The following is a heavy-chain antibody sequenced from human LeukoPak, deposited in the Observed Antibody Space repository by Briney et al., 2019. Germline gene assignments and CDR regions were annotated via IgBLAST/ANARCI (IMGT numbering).Heavy chain of an antibody. CDR1: GFTFSSYA. J-gene: IGHJ4*02. V-gene: IGHV3-30*04. CDR3: ARAPLSGNSYSGSYYPDY. D-gene: IGHD1-26*01. Sequence: PGRSLRLSCAASGFTFSSYAMHWVRQAPGKGLEWVAVISYDGSNKYYADSVKGRFTISRDNSKNSLYLQMHSLRAEDTAVYYCARAPLSGNSYSGSYYPDYWGQGTLVTVSS. CDR2: ISYDGSNK.